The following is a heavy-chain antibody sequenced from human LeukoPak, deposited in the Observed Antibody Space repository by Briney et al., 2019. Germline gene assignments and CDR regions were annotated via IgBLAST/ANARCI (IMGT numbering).Heavy chain of an antibody. D-gene: IGHD6-19*01. CDR3: AIDRYSSGWYTFDY. J-gene: IGHJ4*02. CDR1: GFTFSNFG. CDR2: ISSSSSYI. V-gene: IGHV3-21*01. Sequence: TGGSLRLSCAASGFTFSNFGINWVRQAPGKGLEWVSSISSSSSYISYADSVKGRFIISRDNAKNSLDLQMNSLRAEDTAVYYCAIDRYSSGWYTFDYWGQGTLVTVSS.